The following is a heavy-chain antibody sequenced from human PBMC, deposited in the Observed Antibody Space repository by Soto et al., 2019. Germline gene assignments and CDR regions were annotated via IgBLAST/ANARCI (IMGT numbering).Heavy chain of an antibody. CDR3: AKDAYNWNQGYFDF. Sequence: GGSLRLSCAASGFTFNTYAMTWVRQTPGKGLEWVSSISANGGTTYYADSVKGRFTISRDNSKNTLYLQMNSLSAEDTAVYVCAKDAYNWNQGYFDFWGQATLVTVSS. CDR2: ISANGGTT. D-gene: IGHD1-20*01. J-gene: IGHJ4*02. CDR1: GFTFNTYA. V-gene: IGHV3-23*01.